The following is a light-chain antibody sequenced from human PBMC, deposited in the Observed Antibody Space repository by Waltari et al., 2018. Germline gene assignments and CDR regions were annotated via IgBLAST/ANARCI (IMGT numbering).Light chain of an antibody. CDR1: QSVLYSHNNKNY. J-gene: IGKJ4*01. CDR2: WAS. V-gene: IGKV4-1*01. Sequence: DIVMTQSPDSLAVSLGERATINCKSSQSVLYSHNNKNYLAWYQQKPGQPPKLLIYWASTRESGVPDRFSGSGSGTDFTLTISSRQAEYVAVYYCQQYYSSPLTFGGGTKVEIK. CDR3: QQYYSSPLT.